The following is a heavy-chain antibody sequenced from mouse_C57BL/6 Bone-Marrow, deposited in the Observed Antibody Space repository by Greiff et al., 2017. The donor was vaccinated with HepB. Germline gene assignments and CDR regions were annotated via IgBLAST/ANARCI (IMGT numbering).Heavy chain of an antibody. D-gene: IGHD1-1*01. CDR3: TRIYYYGSSYSWFAY. V-gene: IGHV1-5*01. J-gene: IGHJ3*01. Sequence: VQLKQSGTVLARPGASVKMSCKTSGYTFTSYWMHWVKQRPGPGLEWIGAIYPGNSDTSYNQKFKGKAKLTAVTSASTAYMELSSLTNEDSAVYYCTRIYYYGSSYSWFAYWGQGTLVTVSA. CDR1: GYTFTSYW. CDR2: IYPGNSDT.